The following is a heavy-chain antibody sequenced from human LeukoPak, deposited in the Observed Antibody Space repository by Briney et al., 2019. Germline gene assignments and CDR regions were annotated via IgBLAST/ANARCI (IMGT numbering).Heavy chain of an antibody. Sequence: GGSLRLSCAASGFTFSSYSMNWVRQAAGKGLEWVSSISSSSSYIYYADSVKGRFTISRNNAKNSLYLQMNSLRAEDTAVYYCARDRYYDFWSGYPAYYYYGMDVWGQGTTVTVSS. V-gene: IGHV3-21*01. D-gene: IGHD3-3*01. CDR1: GFTFSSYS. J-gene: IGHJ6*02. CDR2: ISSSSSYI. CDR3: ARDRYYDFWSGYPAYYYYGMDV.